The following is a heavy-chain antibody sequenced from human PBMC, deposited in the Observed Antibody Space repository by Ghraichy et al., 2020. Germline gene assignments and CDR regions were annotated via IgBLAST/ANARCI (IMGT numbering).Heavy chain of an antibody. CDR2: TYYRSKWTN. CDR1: GDRISSNTAA. Sequence: SQTLSLTCAISGDRISSNTAAWNWIRQSPSRGLEWLGRTYYRSKWTNDYAVFVKSRININSDTSKNQFSLHLSSVTPEDTAVYFCARDWDGAGSFSYFDSWGQGTLVAVSS. D-gene: IGHD3-10*01. CDR3: ARDWDGAGSFSYFDS. J-gene: IGHJ4*02. V-gene: IGHV6-1*01.